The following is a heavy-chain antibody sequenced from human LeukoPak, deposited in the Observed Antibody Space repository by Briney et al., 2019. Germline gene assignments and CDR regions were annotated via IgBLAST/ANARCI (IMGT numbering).Heavy chain of an antibody. Sequence: SETLSLTCTVSGGSISSYYWSWIRQPPGKGLEWIGYIYYSGSTNYNPSLKSRVTISVDTSKNQFSLKLSSVTAADTAVYYCARGEDYYDSSGYLNPYFDYWGQGTLVTVSS. CDR2: IYYSGST. D-gene: IGHD3-22*01. CDR1: GGSISSYY. J-gene: IGHJ4*02. V-gene: IGHV4-59*01. CDR3: ARGEDYYDSSGYLNPYFDY.